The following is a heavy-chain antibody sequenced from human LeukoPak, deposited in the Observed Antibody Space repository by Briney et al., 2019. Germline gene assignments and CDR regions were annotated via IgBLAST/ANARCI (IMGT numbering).Heavy chain of an antibody. V-gene: IGHV1-8*01. J-gene: IGHJ5*02. CDR3: ARGSLISQYSGGRYWFDP. Sequence: ASVKVSCKASRYTFTSYDINWVRQATGQGLEWMAWMNPNSGNTGYAQKFQGRITMTRNTSTSTAYMELSSLRSEDTAVYYCARGSLISQYSGGRYWFDPWGQGTPVTVSS. CDR1: RYTFTSYD. D-gene: IGHD2-21*01. CDR2: MNPNSGNT.